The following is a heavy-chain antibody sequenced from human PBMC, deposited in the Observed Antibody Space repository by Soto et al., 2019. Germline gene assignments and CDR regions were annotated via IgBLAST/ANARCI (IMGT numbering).Heavy chain of an antibody. Sequence: QPGGSLRLSCAASGFTFSSYAMHWVRQAPGKGLEWVAVISYDGSNKYYADSVKGRFTISRDNSKNTLYLQMNSLRAEDTAVYYCARGMATGTTLRGFGYYYYYGMDVWGQGTTVTVSS. V-gene: IGHV3-30-3*01. D-gene: IGHD1-7*01. J-gene: IGHJ6*02. CDR2: ISYDGSNK. CDR1: GFTFSSYA. CDR3: ARGMATGTTLRGFGYYYYYGMDV.